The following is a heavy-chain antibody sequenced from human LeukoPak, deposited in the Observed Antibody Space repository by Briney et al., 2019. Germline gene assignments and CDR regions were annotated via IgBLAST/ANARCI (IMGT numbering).Heavy chain of an antibody. CDR2: INPSGGST. D-gene: IGHD1-1*01. CDR3: ARMQQLVRGRYYYYYMDV. Sequence: ASVKVSCKASGYTFTSYYMHWVRQAPGQGLEWMGIINPSGGSTSYAQKFQGRVTMTRDTSTSTVYMELSRLRSDDTAVYYCARMQQLVRGRYYYYYMDVWGKGTTVTVSS. CDR1: GYTFTSYY. V-gene: IGHV1-46*01. J-gene: IGHJ6*03.